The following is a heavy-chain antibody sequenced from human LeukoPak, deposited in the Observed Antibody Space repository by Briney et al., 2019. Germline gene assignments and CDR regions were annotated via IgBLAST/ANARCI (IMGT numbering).Heavy chain of an antibody. V-gene: IGHV3-74*01. CDR2: INSDGSST. Sequence: GGSLRLSCAASGFTFSSYWMHWVRQAPGKGLVWVSRINSDGSSTSYADSVKGRFTISRDNAKNTLYLQMNSLRAEDTAVYYCAKSPKAGGDSSGYYYPEYFQHWGQGTLVTVSS. CDR1: GFTFSSYW. D-gene: IGHD3-22*01. CDR3: AKSPKAGGDSSGYYYPEYFQH. J-gene: IGHJ1*01.